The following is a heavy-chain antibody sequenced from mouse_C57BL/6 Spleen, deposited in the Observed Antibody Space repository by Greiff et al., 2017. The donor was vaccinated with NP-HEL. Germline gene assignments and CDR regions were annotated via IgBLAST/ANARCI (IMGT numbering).Heavy chain of an antibody. CDR2: ISSGGSYT. J-gene: IGHJ4*01. Sequence: EVKLVESGGDLVKPGGSLKLSCAASGFTFSSYGMSWVRQTPDKRLEWVATISSGGSYTYYPDSVKGRFTISRDNAKNTLYLQMSSLKSEDTAMYYCVTDYAMDYWGQGTSVTVSS. CDR1: GFTFSSYG. V-gene: IGHV5-6*02. CDR3: VTDYAMDY.